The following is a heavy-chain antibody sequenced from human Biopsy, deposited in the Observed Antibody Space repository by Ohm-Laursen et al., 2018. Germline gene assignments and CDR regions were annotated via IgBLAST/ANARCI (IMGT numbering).Heavy chain of an antibody. CDR3: TRDVERYCSGTSCYSGYFGMDV. D-gene: IGHD2-2*01. Sequence: GTLSLTCSVSGGSVSDSFHFWSWIRQPPRKGLEWIANVYDSGTTNYNPSLKSRVTISLDTSKNQFSLKLNSVTAADTAVYFCTRDVERYCSGTSCYSGYFGMDVWGQGTTVTVSS. J-gene: IGHJ6*02. CDR2: VYDSGTT. CDR1: GGSVSDSFHF. V-gene: IGHV4-61*01.